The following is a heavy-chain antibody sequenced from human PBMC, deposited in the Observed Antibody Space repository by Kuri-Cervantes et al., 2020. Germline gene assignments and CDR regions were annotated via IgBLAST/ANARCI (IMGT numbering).Heavy chain of an antibody. CDR3: ARHRAFDY. CDR2: ISNTGTT. CDR1: GYSFITYW. Sequence: ESLKISCKVSGYSFITYWIGWVRQMPGKGLEWIGYISNTGTTNYNPSLMSRVTISVDTSKNQFSLKLSSVTAADTAVYYCARHRAFDYWGQGTLVTVSS. V-gene: IGHV4-59*08. J-gene: IGHJ4*02.